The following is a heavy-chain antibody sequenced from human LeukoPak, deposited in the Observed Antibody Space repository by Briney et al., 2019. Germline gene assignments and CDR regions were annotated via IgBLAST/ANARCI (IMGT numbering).Heavy chain of an antibody. CDR1: GFTVSSNY. V-gene: IGHV3-66*01. Sequence: GGSLRLSCAASGFTVSSNYMSWVRQAPGKGLEWVSVIYSGGSTYYADSVKGGFTISRDNSKNTLYLQMNSLRAEDTAVYYCARDGAYEDYFDYWGQGTLVTVSS. J-gene: IGHJ4*02. D-gene: IGHD4-17*01. CDR2: IYSGGST. CDR3: ARDGAYEDYFDY.